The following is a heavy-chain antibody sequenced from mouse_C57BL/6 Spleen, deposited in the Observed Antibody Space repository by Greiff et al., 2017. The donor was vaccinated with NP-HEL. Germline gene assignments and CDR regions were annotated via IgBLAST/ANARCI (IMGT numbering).Heavy chain of an antibody. CDR1: GYTFTSYW. Sequence: VQLQQPGAELVRPGTSVKLSCKASGYTFTSYWMHWVKQRPGQGLEWIGVIDPSDSYTNYNQKFKGKATLTVDTSSSTAYMQLSSLTSEDSAVYCCARMRDYGDAMDYWGQGTSVTVSS. J-gene: IGHJ4*01. D-gene: IGHD2-4*01. CDR2: IDPSDSYT. CDR3: ARMRDYGDAMDY. V-gene: IGHV1-59*01.